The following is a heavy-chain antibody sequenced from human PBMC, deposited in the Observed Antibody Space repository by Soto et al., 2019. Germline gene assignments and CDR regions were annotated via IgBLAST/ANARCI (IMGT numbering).Heavy chain of an antibody. CDR3: ARGLVYYDSSGYYRNTPYYFDY. Sequence: SETLSLTCTVSGGSISSYYWSWIRQPPGKGLEWIGYIYYSGSTNYNPSLKSRVTISVDTSKNQFSLKLSSVTAADTAVYYCARGLVYYDSSGYYRNTPYYFDYWGQGTLVTVSS. V-gene: IGHV4-59*12. CDR2: IYYSGST. D-gene: IGHD3-22*01. CDR1: GGSISSYY. J-gene: IGHJ4*02.